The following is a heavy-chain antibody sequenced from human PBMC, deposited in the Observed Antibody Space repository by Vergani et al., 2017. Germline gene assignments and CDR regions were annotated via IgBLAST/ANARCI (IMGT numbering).Heavy chain of an antibody. CDR3: ARIAVAAKGAFDI. J-gene: IGHJ3*02. V-gene: IGHV3-49*03. D-gene: IGHD6-19*01. Sequence: EVQLVESGGGLVQPGRSLRLSCTASGFTFGDYAMSWFRQAPGKGLEWVGFIRSKAYGGTTEYAASVKGRFTISRDNSKNTLYLQMNSLRAEDTAVYYCARIAVAAKGAFDIWGQGTMVTVSS. CDR1: GFTFGDYA. CDR2: IRSKAYGGTT.